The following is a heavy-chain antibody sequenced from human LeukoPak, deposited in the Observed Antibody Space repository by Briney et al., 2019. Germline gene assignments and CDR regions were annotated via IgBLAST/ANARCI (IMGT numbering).Heavy chain of an antibody. CDR1: GLTFSSYE. J-gene: IGHJ6*04. D-gene: IGHD3-10*02. Sequence: GGSLRLSCAASGLTFSSYEMNWVRQAPGKGLEWVSYISISGSTIYYADSVKGRFTISRDNAKNSLYLQMNSLRAEDTAVYYCAELGITMIGGVWGKGTTVTISS. CDR2: ISISGSTI. CDR3: AELGITMIGGV. V-gene: IGHV3-48*03.